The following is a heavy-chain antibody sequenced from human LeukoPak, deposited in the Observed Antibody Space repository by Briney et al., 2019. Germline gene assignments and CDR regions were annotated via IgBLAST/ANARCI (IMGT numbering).Heavy chain of an antibody. CDR3: ARDGQQLAPYAMDV. V-gene: IGHV3-33*07. CDR2: IWYDGSNK. Sequence: GGSLRLSCAASGFRFGSHAVYWVRQAPGKGLEWLAQIWYDGSNKYYVDSVKGRFTTSRDNSKNTVYLQMNSLRAEDTAVYFCARDGQQLAPYAMDVWGQGTTVTVSS. CDR1: GFRFGSHA. J-gene: IGHJ6*02. D-gene: IGHD6-13*01.